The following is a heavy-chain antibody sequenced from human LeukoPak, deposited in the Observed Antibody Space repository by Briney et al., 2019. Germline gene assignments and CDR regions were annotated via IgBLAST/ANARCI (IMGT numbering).Heavy chain of an antibody. J-gene: IGHJ4*02. CDR3: ARENHDYGRNFDH. V-gene: IGHV4-38-2*02. CDR1: GYSISSGYY. CDR2: IYHSGGA. Sequence: SETLSLTCAVSGYSISSGYYWGWIRQPPGKGLEWIGSIYHSGGAYYNPSLKSRVTISVDTSKNQFSLKLSSVTAADTAVYYFARENHDYGRNFDHWGQGTLVTVS. D-gene: IGHD4-23*01.